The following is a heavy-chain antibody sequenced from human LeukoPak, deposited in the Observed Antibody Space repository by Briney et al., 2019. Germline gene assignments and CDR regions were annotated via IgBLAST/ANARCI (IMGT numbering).Heavy chain of an antibody. J-gene: IGHJ4*02. CDR2: IGSRSTEI. V-gene: IGHV3-21*01. CDR1: GFTFDDYG. CDR3: ARFPDY. Sequence: GGSLRLSCAASGFTFDDYGMSWVRQAPGKGLEWVSSIGSRSTEIYYTESVKGRFTISRDNAKNSLFLQMNSLRAEDTAVYYCARFPDYWGQGTLVTVSS.